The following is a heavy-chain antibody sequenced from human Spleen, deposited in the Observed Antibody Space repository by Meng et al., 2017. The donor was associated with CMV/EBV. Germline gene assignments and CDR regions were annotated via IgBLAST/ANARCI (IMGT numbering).Heavy chain of an antibody. CDR2: INPNSGGT. CDR3: ARESATGMVPDY. J-gene: IGHJ4*02. V-gene: IGHV1-2*02. Sequence: ASVKVSCKASGYTFAAYYIHWVRQAPGQGLEWLGWINPNSGGTKYAQKLQGRVTMTRDTSIATAYMELSRLTSDDTAVYYCARESATGMVPDYWGQGTLVTVSS. CDR1: GYTFAAYY. D-gene: IGHD3-10*01.